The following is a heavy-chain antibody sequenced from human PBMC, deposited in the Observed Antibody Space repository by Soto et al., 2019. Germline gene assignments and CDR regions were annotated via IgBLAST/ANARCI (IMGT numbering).Heavy chain of an antibody. D-gene: IGHD3-22*01. CDR2: ISGSGGST. Sequence: EVQLLESGGGLVQPGGSLRLSCAASGFTFSSYAMSWVRQAPGKGLEWVSAISGSGGSTYYADSVKGRFTIPRDNSKNTLYLQMNSLRAEDTAVYYCAKGSSMIVVRYYFDYWGQGTLVTVSS. V-gene: IGHV3-23*01. CDR3: AKGSSMIVVRYYFDY. CDR1: GFTFSSYA. J-gene: IGHJ4*02.